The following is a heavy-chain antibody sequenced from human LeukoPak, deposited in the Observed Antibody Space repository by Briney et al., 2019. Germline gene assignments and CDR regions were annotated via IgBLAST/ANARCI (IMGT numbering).Heavy chain of an antibody. Sequence: PGGSLRLSRAASGFTFSSYAMHWVRQAPGKGLEWVAVIWYDGSNKYYADSVKGRFTISRDNSKSTVYLQMNSLRVEDTAAYYCARDRGTNLRLTSAGSFDYWGQGTLVTVSS. J-gene: IGHJ4*02. CDR3: ARDRGTNLRLTSAGSFDY. V-gene: IGHV3-33*01. CDR2: IWYDGSNK. CDR1: GFTFSSYA. D-gene: IGHD6-13*01.